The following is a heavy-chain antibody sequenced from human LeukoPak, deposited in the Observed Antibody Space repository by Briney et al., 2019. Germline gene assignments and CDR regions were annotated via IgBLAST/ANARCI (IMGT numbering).Heavy chain of an antibody. J-gene: IGHJ4*02. CDR1: GGSFSGYY. Sequence: SETLSLTCAVYGGSFSGYYWSWIRQPPGKGLEWIGEINHSGSTNYNPPLKSRVTISVDTSKNQFSLKLSSVTAADTAVYYCARVRFLEWLFLNYFDYWGQGTLVTVSS. D-gene: IGHD3-3*01. CDR3: ARVRFLEWLFLNYFDY. V-gene: IGHV4-34*01. CDR2: INHSGST.